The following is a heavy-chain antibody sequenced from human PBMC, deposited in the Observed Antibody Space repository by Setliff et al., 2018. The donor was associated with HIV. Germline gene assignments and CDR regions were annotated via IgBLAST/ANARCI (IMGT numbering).Heavy chain of an antibody. D-gene: IGHD6-13*01. CDR1: GGSISSSSYY. Sequence: PSETLSLTCTVSGGSISSSSYYWGWIRQPPGKGLEWIGNIFYTGSTYYKPSLKSRVPISVDTSKNQLSLKLSSVTAADTAVYYCARDIQAAGTGWFDPWGQGTLVTVSS. V-gene: IGHV4-39*02. CDR2: IFYTGST. CDR3: ARDIQAAGTGWFDP. J-gene: IGHJ5*02.